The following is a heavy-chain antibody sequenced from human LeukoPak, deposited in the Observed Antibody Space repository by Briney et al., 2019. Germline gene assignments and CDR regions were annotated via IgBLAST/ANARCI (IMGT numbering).Heavy chain of an antibody. V-gene: IGHV1-46*01. Sequence: ASVKVSCKASGYTVTSYYMHWVRQAPGQGLEWMGIINPSGGSTSYAQKFQGRVTMTRDMSTSTVYMELSSLRSEDTAVYYCARVIAVAGHFDYWGQGTLVTVSS. CDR3: ARVIAVAGHFDY. D-gene: IGHD6-19*01. J-gene: IGHJ4*02. CDR1: GYTVTSYY. CDR2: INPSGGST.